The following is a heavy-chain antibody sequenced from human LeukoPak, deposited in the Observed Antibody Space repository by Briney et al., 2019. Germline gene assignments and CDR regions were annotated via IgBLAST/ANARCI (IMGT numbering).Heavy chain of an antibody. J-gene: IGHJ4*02. CDR1: GGTFSSYA. CDR2: IIPIFGTA. Sequence: SAKVSCKASGGTFSSYAISWVRQAPGQGLEWMGGIIPIFGTANYAQKFQGRVTITADESTSTAYMELSSLRSEDTAVYYCARLTYDSRNPDFDYWGQGTLVTVSS. CDR3: ARLTYDSRNPDFDY. D-gene: IGHD3-22*01. V-gene: IGHV1-69*13.